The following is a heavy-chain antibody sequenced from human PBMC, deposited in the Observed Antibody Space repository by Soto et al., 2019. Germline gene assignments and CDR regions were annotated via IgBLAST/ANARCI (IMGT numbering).Heavy chain of an antibody. J-gene: IGHJ4*02. D-gene: IGHD2-15*01. Sequence: QLQLQESGPGLVTPSETLSLTCTVSGGSISSSSYYWGWLRQPPGKGLEWIGRIYYSGSTYYNPSLRTRVTISVDTSKNQFSLKLSSVTAADTAVYYCARWVVDHYWGQGTLVTVSS. CDR2: IYYSGST. CDR3: ARWVVDHY. V-gene: IGHV4-39*01. CDR1: GGSISSSSYY.